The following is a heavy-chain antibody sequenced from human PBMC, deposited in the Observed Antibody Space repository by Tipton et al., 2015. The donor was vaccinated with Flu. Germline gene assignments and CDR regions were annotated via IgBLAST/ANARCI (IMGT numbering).Heavy chain of an antibody. CDR2: IIPTLGRA. J-gene: IGHJ4*02. CDR1: GGTFSSYA. CDR3: GTTRGESSGYDLPDY. Sequence: QLVQSGGEVKKPGSSMKVSCKASGGTFSSYAISWVRQAPGQGLEWMGRIIPTLGRANYAQNFQGRVPITADRSTGTAYMELSSLRTEDTALYYCGTTRGESSGYDLPDYWGQGTLVTVSS. D-gene: IGHD3-22*01. V-gene: IGHV1-69*09.